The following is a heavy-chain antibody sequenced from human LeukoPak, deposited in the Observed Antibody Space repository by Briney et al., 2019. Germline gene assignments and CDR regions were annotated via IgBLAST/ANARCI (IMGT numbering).Heavy chain of an antibody. CDR3: ARDSPDGSGTYYNDSPDY. J-gene: IGHJ4*02. Sequence: ASVKVSCKASGYTFTTFGITWVRQAPGQGLEWMGWINADNGNTNYAQNLQGRVTMTTDTFTGTAYMDLRSLRSDDTAIYYCARDSPDGSGTYYNDSPDYWGQGTLVTVSS. CDR1: GYTFTTFG. V-gene: IGHV1-18*01. D-gene: IGHD3-10*01. CDR2: INADNGNT.